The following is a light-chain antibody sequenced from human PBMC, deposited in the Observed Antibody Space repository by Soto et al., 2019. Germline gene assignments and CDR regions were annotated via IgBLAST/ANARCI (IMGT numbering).Light chain of an antibody. CDR2: GNS. Sequence: SVLTQPPSASGTPGQRVTISCSGSRSNIGSNNVYWYQQLPGTAPKLLIYGNSNRPSGVPDRFSGSKSGTSASLAITGLQAEDEADYYCQSYDSSLSVLYVFGTGTKVTVL. V-gene: IGLV1-40*01. J-gene: IGLJ1*01. CDR3: QSYDSSLSVLYV. CDR1: RSNIGSNN.